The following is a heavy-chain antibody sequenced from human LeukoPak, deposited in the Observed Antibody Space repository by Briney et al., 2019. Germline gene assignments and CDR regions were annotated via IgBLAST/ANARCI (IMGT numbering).Heavy chain of an antibody. CDR3: IVVVEPPDSDGFDV. CDR2: INADGSTT. CDR1: GFTFGNSW. V-gene: IGHV3-74*01. Sequence: GGSLRLPCAASGFTFGNSWVHWVRQAPGKGLVWVSLINADGSTTSYADSVKGRFTISRDNARNTLSLEMNSLTIEDTAVYYCIVVVEPPDSDGFDVWGQGTMITVST. J-gene: IGHJ3*01. D-gene: IGHD1-14*01.